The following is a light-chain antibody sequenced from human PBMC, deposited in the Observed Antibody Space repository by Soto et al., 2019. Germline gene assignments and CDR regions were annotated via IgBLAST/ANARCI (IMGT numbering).Light chain of an antibody. CDR2: DVS. V-gene: IGLV2-14*03. J-gene: IGLJ1*01. CDR3: SSYTGSSTLSYG. Sequence: QSVLTQPASVSGSPGQSIAISCTGTSSDVGGYNYVSWYQHHPGKAPKLMIYDVSNRPSGVSNRFSGSKSGNTASLTISGLQAEDEADFYCSSYTGSSTLSYGFGTGTKVTVL. CDR1: SSDVGGYNY.